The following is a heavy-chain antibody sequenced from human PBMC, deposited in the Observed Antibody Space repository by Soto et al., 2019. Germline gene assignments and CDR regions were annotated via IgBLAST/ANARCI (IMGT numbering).Heavy chain of an antibody. CDR1: GYTFTSYG. CDR2: ISAYNGNT. Sequence: ASVKVSCKASGYTFTSYGISWVRQAPGQGLEWMGWISAYNGNTNYAQKLQGRVTMTTDTSTSTAYMELRSLRSDDTAVYYCARVSSVAGFFYYFAYWGQGTLVTVSS. CDR3: ARVSSVAGFFYYFAY. D-gene: IGHD6-19*01. J-gene: IGHJ4*02. V-gene: IGHV1-18*04.